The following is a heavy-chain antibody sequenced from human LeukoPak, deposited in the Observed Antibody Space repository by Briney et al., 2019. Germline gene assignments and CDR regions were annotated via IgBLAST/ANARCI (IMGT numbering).Heavy chain of an antibody. J-gene: IGHJ4*02. CDR3: AKSSGGVTGYFDY. Sequence: PGGSLRLSRAASGFTFSSYGMPWVRQAPGKGLEWVAAIWYDGSNKYYADSVKGRFTISRDNSKNTLYLQMNSLRAEDTSVYYCAKSSGGVTGYFDYWGQGTLVTVSS. D-gene: IGHD3-16*01. CDR1: GFTFSSYG. V-gene: IGHV3-33*06. CDR2: IWYDGSNK.